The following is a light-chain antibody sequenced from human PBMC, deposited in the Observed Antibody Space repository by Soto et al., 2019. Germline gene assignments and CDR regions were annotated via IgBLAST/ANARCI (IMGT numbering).Light chain of an antibody. Sequence: EIVMTQSPLSLSVTPGEPASISCRSSQSLLHTSGDNYLDWYLQRPGQSPQLLIYLGSKRASGVYERFSGSGSDTRFTLRIRRVEAEDVGFYYCMQAQQIPRTFGQGTKVEIK. CDR2: LGS. V-gene: IGKV2-28*01. CDR1: QSLLHTSGDNY. CDR3: MQAQQIPRT. J-gene: IGKJ1*01.